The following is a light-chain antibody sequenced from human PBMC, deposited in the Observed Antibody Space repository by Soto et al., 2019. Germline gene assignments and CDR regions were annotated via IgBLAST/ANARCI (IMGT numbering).Light chain of an antibody. CDR3: QQYCSSPWT. Sequence: DIVMTQSPDSLAVSLGERDTINCRSSQSVLYSSRNKNYLAWYQQKPGQPPKLLIYCASTRESGVPDRFSGSGSGTDFTLSISSLQAEDVEVYYCQQYCSSPWTFGQGTKVEIK. V-gene: IGKV4-1*01. CDR2: CAS. J-gene: IGKJ1*01. CDR1: QSVLYSSRNKNY.